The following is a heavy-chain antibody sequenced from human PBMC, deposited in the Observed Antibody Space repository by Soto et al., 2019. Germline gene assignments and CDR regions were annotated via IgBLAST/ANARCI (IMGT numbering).Heavy chain of an antibody. CDR1: GGTFSSYA. CDR2: IIPIFGTA. Sequence: QVQLVQSGAEVKKPGSSVKVSCKASGGTFSSYAISWVRQAPGQGLEWMGGIIPIFGTANYAQKFQGRVTITAYESTSTAYMELSRLRSEDTAVYYCARDRPNKQWLDRVDPYYFGHWGQGTLVTVSS. V-gene: IGHV1-69*01. CDR3: ARDRPNKQWLDRVDPYYFGH. D-gene: IGHD6-19*01. J-gene: IGHJ4*01.